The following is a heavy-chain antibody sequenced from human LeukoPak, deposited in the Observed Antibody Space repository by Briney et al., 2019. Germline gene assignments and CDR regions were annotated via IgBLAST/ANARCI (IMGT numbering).Heavy chain of an antibody. Sequence: GGSLRLSCTASGFTFGDYAMSWVRQTPGKGLEWVSLISWDGGSTYYADSVKGRFTISRDNSKNSLYLQMNSLRAEDTALYYCAKGGDKYYYYYYMDVWGKGTTVTVSS. CDR2: ISWDGGST. D-gene: IGHD3-16*01. V-gene: IGHV3-43D*03. CDR1: GFTFGDYA. J-gene: IGHJ6*03. CDR3: AKGGDKYYYYYYMDV.